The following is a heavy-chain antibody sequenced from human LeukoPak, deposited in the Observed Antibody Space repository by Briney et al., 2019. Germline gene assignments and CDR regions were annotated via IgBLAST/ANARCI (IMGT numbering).Heavy chain of an antibody. D-gene: IGHD5-12*01. CDR3: ARGKVATPFDY. Sequence: PGGSLRLSFSPSGFTFSSYGVDSGRRAPGKGLGWVTSISRSSTYTYDADSVKRRFTISRDNAKTSLYLQLHRLRAEDTAVYYCARGKVATPFDYWGEGTPVTVSS. J-gene: IGHJ4*02. CDR1: GFTFSSYG. V-gene: IGHV3-21*01. CDR2: ISRSSTYT.